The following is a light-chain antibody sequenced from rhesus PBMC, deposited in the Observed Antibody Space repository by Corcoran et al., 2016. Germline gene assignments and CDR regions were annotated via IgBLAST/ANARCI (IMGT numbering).Light chain of an antibody. V-gene: IGKV1-74*01. J-gene: IGKJ4*01. CDR3: QHGYGTPLT. Sequence: DIQMTQSPSSLSASVGDRVTITCRASENVNNYLNWYQQKPGKAPTLLIYKASTLQSGVPSRFSGSGSGTDYTFTISSLQPEDVATYYCQHGYGTPLTFGGGTKVEI. CDR2: KAS. CDR1: ENVNNY.